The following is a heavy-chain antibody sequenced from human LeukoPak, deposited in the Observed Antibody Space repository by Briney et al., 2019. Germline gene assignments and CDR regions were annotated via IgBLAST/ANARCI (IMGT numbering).Heavy chain of an antibody. CDR3: ARRPSGWPSDY. CDR1: GFTFSSFE. J-gene: IGHJ4*02. D-gene: IGHD6-19*01. V-gene: IGHV3-48*03. Sequence: PGGSLRLSCAASGFTFSSFEMHWVRQAPGKGLEWISYITSGGNTVYYADSVEGRFTISRDNAKNSLYLQMNSLRAEDTAVYYCARRPSGWPSDYWGQGTLVIVSS. CDR2: ITSGGNTV.